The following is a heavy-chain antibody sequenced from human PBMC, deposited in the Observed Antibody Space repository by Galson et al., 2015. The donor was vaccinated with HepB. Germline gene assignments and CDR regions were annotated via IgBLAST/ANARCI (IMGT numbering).Heavy chain of an antibody. CDR1: GFTFSDSY. V-gene: IGHV3-11*06. J-gene: IGHJ4*02. CDR2: ISTSSSYT. Sequence: SLRLSCAASGFTFSDSYMSWVRQAPGKGLECVSYISTSSSYTNYEDSVKGRFTISRDNAKNSLYLQMNSLRAGDTAVYYCARMEGAISTRPFDYWGQGSLVTVSS. D-gene: IGHD5-24*01. CDR3: ARMEGAISTRPFDY.